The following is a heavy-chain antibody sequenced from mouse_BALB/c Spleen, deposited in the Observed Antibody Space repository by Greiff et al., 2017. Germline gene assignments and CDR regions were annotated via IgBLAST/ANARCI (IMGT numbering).Heavy chain of an antibody. CDR1: GYAFTNYL. V-gene: IGHV1-54*03. CDR3: AREGSHYYGSWFAY. Sequence: QVQLQQSGAVLVRPGTSVKVSCKASGYAFTNYLIEWVKQRPGQGLEWIGVINPGSGGTNYNEKFKGKATLTADKSSSTAYMQLSSLTSDDSAVYFCAREGSHYYGSWFAYWGQGTLVTVSA. CDR2: INPGSGGT. D-gene: IGHD1-2*01. J-gene: IGHJ3*01.